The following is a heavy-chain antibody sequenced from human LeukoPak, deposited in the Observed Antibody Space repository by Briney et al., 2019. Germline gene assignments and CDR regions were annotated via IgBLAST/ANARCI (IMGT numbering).Heavy chain of an antibody. D-gene: IGHD6-19*01. CDR2: ISVSCGYI. CDR3: TRDSVEYRSEWCFDL. V-gene: IGHV3-21*01. J-gene: IGHJ2*01. CDR1: GFTFSSYS. Sequence: GRTLRLSCASSGFTFSSYSMHCVRQAPGKGVGWVSSISVSCGYIFYSDAVKGRFTLYRDDYKNSLYLQMDSLRVEDRAVYCCTRDSVEYRSEWCFDLWGRGSLVSVCS.